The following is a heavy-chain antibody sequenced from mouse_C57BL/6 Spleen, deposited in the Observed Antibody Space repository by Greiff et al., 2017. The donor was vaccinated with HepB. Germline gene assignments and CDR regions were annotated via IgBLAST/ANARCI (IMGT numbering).Heavy chain of an antibody. D-gene: IGHD4-1*01. CDR3: ARRLEYYAMDY. CDR1: GYTFTSYW. V-gene: IGHV1-64*01. J-gene: IGHJ4*01. Sequence: VQLQQPGAELVKPGASVKLSCKASGYTFTSYWMHWVKQRPGQGLEWIGMIHPNSGSTNYNEKFKSKATLTVDKSSSTAYMQLSSLTSEDSAVYYCARRLEYYAMDYWGQGTSVTVSS. CDR2: IHPNSGST.